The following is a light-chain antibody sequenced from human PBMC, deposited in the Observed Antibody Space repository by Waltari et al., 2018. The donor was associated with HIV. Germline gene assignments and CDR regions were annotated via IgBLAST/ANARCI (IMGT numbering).Light chain of an antibody. CDR1: SSNLGSNY. CDR2: RNN. CDR3: AAWGDSLSVL. J-gene: IGLJ2*01. Sequence: QSVLTQPPSAFGTPGQRVTISCSGSSSNLGSNYVYCYQQLPGTAPKLLLYRNNQRPSGIADRFAGSKSGTAAPLAISGRQSEDEAEYYCAAWGDSLSVLFGGGTKLTVL. V-gene: IGLV1-47*01.